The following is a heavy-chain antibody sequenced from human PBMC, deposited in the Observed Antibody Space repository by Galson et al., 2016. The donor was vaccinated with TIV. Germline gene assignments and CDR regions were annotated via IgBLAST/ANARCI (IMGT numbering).Heavy chain of an antibody. CDR2: IDWDGDK. J-gene: IGHJ2*01. D-gene: IGHD4-17*01. CDR3: VRTPYGDSFGWYFDL. Sequence: PALVKPTQTLTLTCTFSGFSLNSNGMCVSWIRQPPGKALEWLARIDWDGDKYYSTFLQTRLTNSKDTSKNQVVLTMTNMDPVDTATYYCVRTPYGDSFGWYFDLWGRGTLVTVSS. V-gene: IGHV2-70*11. CDR1: GFSLNSNGMC.